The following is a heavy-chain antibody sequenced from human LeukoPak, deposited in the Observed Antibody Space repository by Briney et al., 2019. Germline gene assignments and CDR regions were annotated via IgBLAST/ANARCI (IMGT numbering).Heavy chain of an antibody. CDR2: IYYSWST. J-gene: IGHJ4*02. CDR3: ARQYCSSTSCSASLTPRPQYYFDY. Sequence: GSLRLSCTASGFTFSSYAISWVRQPPGQGLEWIGSIYYSWSTYYNPSLKSRVTISVDTSKNQFSLKLSSVTAADTAVYYCARQYCSSTSCSASLTPRPQYYFDYWGQGTLVTVSS. CDR1: GFTFSSYA. D-gene: IGHD2-2*01. V-gene: IGHV4-39*01.